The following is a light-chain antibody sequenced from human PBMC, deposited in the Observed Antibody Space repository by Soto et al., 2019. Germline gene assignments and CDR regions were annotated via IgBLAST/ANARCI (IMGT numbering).Light chain of an antibody. CDR1: SENY. Sequence: QSALTQPASVSGSPGQSITISCIGTSENYVSRYPKHPGQVPKLLIYGVTNRPSGVFDRFSGSKSGNTASPTISGLQTEEKADYYCSSYTNSRTLLFGAGTKLTVL. CDR2: GVT. CDR3: SSYTNSRTLL. V-gene: IGLV2-14*01. J-gene: IGLJ1*01.